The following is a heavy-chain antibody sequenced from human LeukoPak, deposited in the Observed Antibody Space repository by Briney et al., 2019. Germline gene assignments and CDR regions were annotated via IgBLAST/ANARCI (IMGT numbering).Heavy chain of an antibody. D-gene: IGHD5-18*01. Sequence: SETLSLTCTVSGRSISSYYWSSIRQPPGKGLEWIAFIYYSGSDSYNPSRKSRVTISVDTSKNQFSLRLSAVTAADTAVYYCARGTTDGSSYGRFDYWGQGVLVTVSS. J-gene: IGHJ4*02. CDR3: ARGTTDGSSYGRFDY. V-gene: IGHV4-59*08. CDR2: IYYSGSD. CDR1: GRSISSYY.